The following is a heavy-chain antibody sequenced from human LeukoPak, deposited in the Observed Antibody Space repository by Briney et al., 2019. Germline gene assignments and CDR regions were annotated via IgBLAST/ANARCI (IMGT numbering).Heavy chain of an antibody. CDR2: ISWNSGSI. V-gene: IGHV3-9*01. Sequence: GGSLRLSCAASGFTFDDYAMHWVRQAPGKGLEWVSGISWNSGSIGYADSVKGRFTISRGNAKNSLYLQMNSLRAEDTALYYCAKDWGFDDSSGEFDYWGQGTLVTVSS. J-gene: IGHJ4*02. D-gene: IGHD3-22*01. CDR3: AKDWGFDDSSGEFDY. CDR1: GFTFDDYA.